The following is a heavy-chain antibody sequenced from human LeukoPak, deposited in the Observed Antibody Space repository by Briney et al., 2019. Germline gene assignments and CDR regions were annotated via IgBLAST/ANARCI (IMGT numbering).Heavy chain of an antibody. V-gene: IGHV4-59*01. CDR2: IYYSGST. CDR3: ARLGSAFDP. CDR1: GGSISGFY. Sequence: SETLSLTCTVSGGSISGFYWSWIRQPPGKGLEWIGYIYYSGSTNYNPSLKSRVTISVDTSKNQFSLKLSSVTAADTAVYYCARLGSAFDPWGQGTLVTVSS. D-gene: IGHD2-15*01. J-gene: IGHJ5*02.